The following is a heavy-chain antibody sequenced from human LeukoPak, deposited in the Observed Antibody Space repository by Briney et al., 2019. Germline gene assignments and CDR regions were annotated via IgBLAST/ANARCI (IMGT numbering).Heavy chain of an antibody. Sequence: PSETLSLTCAVSGYSISSVYYWGWIGHPPGKGLDWIGSIYHSGSTYYNPSLKSRVTISVDTSKNQFSLKLSSVTAADTAVYYCARKHILRFLEWFDYWGQGTLVTVSS. CDR3: ARKHILRFLEWFDY. D-gene: IGHD3-3*01. J-gene: IGHJ4*02. CDR1: GYSISSVYY. CDR2: IYHSGST. V-gene: IGHV4-38-2*01.